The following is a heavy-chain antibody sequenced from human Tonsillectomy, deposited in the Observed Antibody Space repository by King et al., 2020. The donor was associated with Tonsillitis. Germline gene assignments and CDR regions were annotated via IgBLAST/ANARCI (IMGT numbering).Heavy chain of an antibody. V-gene: IGHV3-7*03. D-gene: IGHD3-22*01. CDR1: GFTFSSYW. J-gene: IGHJ5*02. CDR2: IKQDGREK. CDR3: ARAEDSSGYYLNWFDP. Sequence: VQLVESGGGLVQPGGSLRLSCAASGFTFSSYWMSWVRQAPGKGLEWVANIKQDGREKYYVDTVKGRFTISRDNAKNSLYLQMNSMRAEDTAVYYCARAEDSSGYYLNWFDPWGQGTLVTVSS.